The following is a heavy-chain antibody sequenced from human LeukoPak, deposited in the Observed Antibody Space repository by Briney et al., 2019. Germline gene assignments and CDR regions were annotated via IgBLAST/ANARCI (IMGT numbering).Heavy chain of an antibody. J-gene: IGHJ3*02. CDR2: IWYDGSIK. CDR1: GFTFSTHG. D-gene: IGHD3-16*01. CDR3: ARAVGPFDI. Sequence: GRSLRLSCAASGFTFSTHGMHWVRQAPGKGLEWVAVIWYDGSIKYYADSVKGRFTISRDNSKNTLYLQMNSLRAEDTAVYYCARAVGPFDIWGQGTIVIVSS. V-gene: IGHV3-33*01.